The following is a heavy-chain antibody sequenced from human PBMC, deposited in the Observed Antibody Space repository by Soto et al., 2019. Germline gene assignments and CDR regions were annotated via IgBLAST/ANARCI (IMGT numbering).Heavy chain of an antibody. D-gene: IGHD1-7*01. CDR3: VRERQYELLPY. V-gene: IGHV1-18*01. CDR1: GYTLTNYG. J-gene: IGHJ4*02. Sequence: VQLVQSGAEVKKPGASVKVSCKASGYTLTNYGITWVRQAPGQGLEWMGWVSAYNRNTNYAQNLQDRVTMTTDTSTSTAYMELRSLRSDDTAIYYCVRERQYELLPYWGQGTLVTISS. CDR2: VSAYNRNT.